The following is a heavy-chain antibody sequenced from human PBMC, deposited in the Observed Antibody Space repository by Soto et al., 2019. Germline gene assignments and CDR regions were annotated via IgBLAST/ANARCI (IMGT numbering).Heavy chain of an antibody. V-gene: IGHV4-4*02. CDR3: ARSAGWYAVRS. CDR2: VFHTGTT. J-gene: IGHJ5*02. CDR1: GDSVSSPYY. D-gene: IGHD6-19*01. Sequence: QVQLQESGPGLVKPSGTLSLTCGVSGDSVSSPYYWCWVRQPPGKGLEWIGEVFHTGTTSYNPSLSGRVTISMDKSNNQFSLDLSAVSAADTAVYYCARSAGWYAVRSWGPGTLVIVSS.